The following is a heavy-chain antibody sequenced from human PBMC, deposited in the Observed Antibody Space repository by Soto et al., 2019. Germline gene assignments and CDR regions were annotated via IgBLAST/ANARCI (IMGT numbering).Heavy chain of an antibody. Sequence: QVPLVQSGAEVKKPGASVKVSCKASGYTFTGYYMHWVRQAPGQGLEWMGWINPNSGGTNYAQKVQGWVTMTRDTSISTAYIELSRLRSDDTAVYYCAREGYYGSGSHYYYYMDGWGKGTTVTVS. CDR1: GYTFTGYY. CDR3: AREGYYGSGSHYYYYMDG. CDR2: INPNSGGT. J-gene: IGHJ6*03. D-gene: IGHD3-10*01. V-gene: IGHV1-2*04.